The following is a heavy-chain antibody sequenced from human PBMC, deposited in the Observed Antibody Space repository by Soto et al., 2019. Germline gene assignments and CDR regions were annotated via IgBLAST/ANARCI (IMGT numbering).Heavy chain of an antibody. CDR1: GFTFSRYA. CDR2: ITSNGGNT. V-gene: IGHV3-64*01. D-gene: IGHD2-21*01. J-gene: IGHJ6*02. Sequence: GSLRLSCAASGFTFSRYAMHWVRQAPGKGLEYVSTITSNGGNTDYASSVKGRFTISRDNSKNTLYLQMGSLRAEDMAVYYCARRIPFGYGMDVWGQGTTVTVSS. CDR3: ARRIPFGYGMDV.